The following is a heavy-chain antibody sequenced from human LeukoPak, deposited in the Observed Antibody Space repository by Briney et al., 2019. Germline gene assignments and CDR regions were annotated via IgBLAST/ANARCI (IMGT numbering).Heavy chain of an antibody. V-gene: IGHV3-33*08. Sequence: PGGSVRLSCAASGFTFNTFMHWVRQAPGKGLEGVAVIWSDGSDKFYADSVKGRFTISRDNFKNTLYLQMDSLRVEDTAVYYCVREVGRAYYFDYWGQGTPVTVSS. CDR3: VREVGRAYYFDY. D-gene: IGHD1-26*01. CDR1: GFTFNTF. J-gene: IGHJ4*02. CDR2: IWSDGSDK.